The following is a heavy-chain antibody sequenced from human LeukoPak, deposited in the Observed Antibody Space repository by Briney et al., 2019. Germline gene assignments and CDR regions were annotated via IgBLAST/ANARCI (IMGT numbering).Heavy chain of an antibody. CDR2: IYSGGST. CDR3: AKGAVSYYYYYYGMDV. Sequence: GGSLRLSCAASGFTVSSNYMSWVRQAPGKGLEWVSVIYSGGSTYYADSVKGRFTISRDNSKNTLYLQMNSLRAEDTAVYYCAKGAVSYYYYYYGMDVWGQGTTVTVSS. D-gene: IGHD3-16*02. CDR1: GFTVSSNY. V-gene: IGHV3-66*01. J-gene: IGHJ6*02.